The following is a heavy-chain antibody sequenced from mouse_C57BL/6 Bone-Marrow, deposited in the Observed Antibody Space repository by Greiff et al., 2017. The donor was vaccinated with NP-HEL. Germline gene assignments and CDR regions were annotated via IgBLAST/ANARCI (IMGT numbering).Heavy chain of an antibody. V-gene: IGHV3-1*01. J-gene: IGHJ1*03. D-gene: IGHD6-2*01. CDR2: ISYSGST. Sequence: VQLQQSGPGMVKPSQSLSLTCTVTGYSITSGYDWHWIRHFPGNKLEWMGYISYSGSTNYNPSLKSRISITHDTSKNHFFLKLNSVTTEDTATYYCAREGVLFSYWYFDVWGTGTTVTVSS. CDR3: AREGVLFSYWYFDV. CDR1: GYSITSGYD.